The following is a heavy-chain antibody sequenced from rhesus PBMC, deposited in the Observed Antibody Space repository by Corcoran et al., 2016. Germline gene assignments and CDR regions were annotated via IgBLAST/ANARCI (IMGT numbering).Heavy chain of an antibody. CDR3: ATSYCTGSGCYDDGGFDY. CDR2: VDPKDGEA. Sequence: EVQLVQSGAEVKKPGASVKISCKASGYTFTDYYLHWVRQAPGKGLEWMGRVDPKDGEAIHAQKFQARGTITADTSTDTAYMELSSLRSEDTAVYYCATSYCTGSGCYDDGGFDYWGQGVLVTVSS. CDR1: GYTFTDYY. D-gene: IGHD2-21*01. V-gene: IGHV1-111*02. J-gene: IGHJ4*01.